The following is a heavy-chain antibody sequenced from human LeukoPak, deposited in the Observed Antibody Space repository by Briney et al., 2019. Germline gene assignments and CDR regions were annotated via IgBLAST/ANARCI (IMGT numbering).Heavy chain of an antibody. V-gene: IGHV3-23*01. CDR3: AKKKGYSSGQGSIIDY. Sequence: GGPLRLSCAASGFTFSSYAMSWVRQAPGKGLEWVSDISVSGGSTYYADSVKGRFTISRDNSKNTLYPQVNSLRAEDTAVYYCAKKKGYSSGQGSIIDYWGQGTLVTVSS. J-gene: IGHJ4*02. CDR2: ISVSGGST. D-gene: IGHD6-19*01. CDR1: GFTFSSYA.